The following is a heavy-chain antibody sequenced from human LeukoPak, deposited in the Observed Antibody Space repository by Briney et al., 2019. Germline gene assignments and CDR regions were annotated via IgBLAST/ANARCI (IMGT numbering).Heavy chain of an antibody. Sequence: GGSLRLSCAASGFTLISYWMTWVRQAPGEGLEWVASIKQDGSEKYYVDSVKGRFTISRDNAKNSLYLQMNSLRVEDTAVYYCARARFETTVTALVRKKNYYYYYMDVWGKGTTVTASS. CDR2: IKQDGSEK. CDR1: GFTLISYW. J-gene: IGHJ6*03. CDR3: ARARFETTVTALVRKKNYYYYYMDV. D-gene: IGHD4-17*01. V-gene: IGHV3-7*01.